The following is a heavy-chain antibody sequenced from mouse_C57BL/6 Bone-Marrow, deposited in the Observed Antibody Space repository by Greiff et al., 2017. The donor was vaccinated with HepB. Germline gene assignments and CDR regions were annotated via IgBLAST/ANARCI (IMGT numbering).Heavy chain of an antibody. D-gene: IGHD2-4*01. J-gene: IGHJ4*01. CDR1: GFTFSSYA. V-gene: IGHV5-4*03. Sequence: EVNVVESGGGLVKPGGSLKLSCAASGFTFSSYAMSWVRQTPEKRLEWVATISDGGSYTYYPDNVKGRFTISRDNAKNNLYLQMSHLKSEDTAMYYCARYDYDDAMDYWGQGTSVTVSS. CDR2: ISDGGSYT. CDR3: ARYDYDDAMDY.